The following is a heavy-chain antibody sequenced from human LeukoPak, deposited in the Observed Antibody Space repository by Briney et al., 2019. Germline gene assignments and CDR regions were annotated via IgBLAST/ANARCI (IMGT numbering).Heavy chain of an antibody. Sequence: SETLSRTCTVSGGSISSYYWSWIRQPPGKGLEWIGYIYYSGSTNYNPSLKSRVTISVDTSKNQFSLKLSSVTAADTAVYYCERGLSSGWPGFDYWGQGTLVTVSS. V-gene: IGHV4-59*01. CDR2: IYYSGST. CDR1: GGSISSYY. CDR3: ERGLSSGWPGFDY. D-gene: IGHD6-19*01. J-gene: IGHJ4*02.